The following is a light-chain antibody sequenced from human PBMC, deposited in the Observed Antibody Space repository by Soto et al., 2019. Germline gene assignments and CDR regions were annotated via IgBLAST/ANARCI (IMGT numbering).Light chain of an antibody. J-gene: IGKJ1*01. Sequence: EIAMTQSPATLSVSPGERVTLSCRASQSVSSGLAWYRQKPGQAPRLLIYAASTRATGIPARFTGSGSGTEFTLTISSLQSEDFAFYYCQQYTYWPRTFGQGTKVDIK. CDR1: QSVSSG. V-gene: IGKV3-15*01. CDR3: QQYTYWPRT. CDR2: AAS.